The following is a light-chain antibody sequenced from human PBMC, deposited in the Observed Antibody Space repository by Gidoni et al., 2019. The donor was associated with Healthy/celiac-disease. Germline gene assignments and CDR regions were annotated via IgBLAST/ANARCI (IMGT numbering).Light chain of an antibody. CDR2: GKN. J-gene: IGLJ2*01. V-gene: IGLV3-19*01. CDR1: SLRSFY. CDR3: NSRDSSGNHLI. Sequence: SSELNQDPAVSVALGQTARITCQGDSLRSFYASWYTQKPGQAPVLVIYGKNNRPSGNPDRFPGSSSGSTASLTITGTQAEDEADYYCNSRDSSGNHLIFGGGTKLTVL.